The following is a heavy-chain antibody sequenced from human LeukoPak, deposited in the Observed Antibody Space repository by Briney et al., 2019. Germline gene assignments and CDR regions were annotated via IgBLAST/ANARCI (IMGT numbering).Heavy chain of an antibody. CDR1: GYTFTGYY. CDR2: INPNSGGT. V-gene: IGHV1-2*02. CDR3: ATDREGARQNCFDP. D-gene: IGHD3-10*01. Sequence: ASVKVSCKASGYTFTGYYMHWVRQAPGQGLEWMGWINPNSGGTNYAQKFQSRVTMTRDTSISTAYMELSSLRSDDTAVYYCATDREGARQNCFDPWGQGALVTVSS. J-gene: IGHJ5*02.